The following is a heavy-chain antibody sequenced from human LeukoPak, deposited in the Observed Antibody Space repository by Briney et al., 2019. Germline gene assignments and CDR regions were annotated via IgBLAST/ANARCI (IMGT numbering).Heavy chain of an antibody. J-gene: IGHJ4*02. V-gene: IGHV4-59*01. Sequence: SETLSLTCTVSGGSISSYYWSWIRQPPGKGLEWIGYIYYSGSTNYNPSLKSRVTISVDTSKNQFSLKLSSVTAADTAVYYCAGGDMITFGGSIARWGQGTLVTVSS. CDR1: GGSISSYY. CDR3: AGGDMITFGGSIAR. D-gene: IGHD3-16*01. CDR2: IYYSGST.